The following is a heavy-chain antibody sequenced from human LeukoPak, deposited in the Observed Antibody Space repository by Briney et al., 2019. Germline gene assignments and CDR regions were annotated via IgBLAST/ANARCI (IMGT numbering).Heavy chain of an antibody. CDR3: AREQQPPNYGMDV. V-gene: IGHV4-39*06. Sequence: SETLSLTCTVSGGSISSSSYYWGWIRQPPGKGLEWIGSIYYSGSTYYNPSLKSRVTISVDTSKNQFALKLSSVTAADTAVYYCAREQQPPNYGMDVWGQGTTVTVSS. CDR1: GGSISSSSYY. D-gene: IGHD6-13*01. CDR2: IYYSGST. J-gene: IGHJ6*02.